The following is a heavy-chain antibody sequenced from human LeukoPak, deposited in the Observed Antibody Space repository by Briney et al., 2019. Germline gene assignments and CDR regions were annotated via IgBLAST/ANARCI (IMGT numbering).Heavy chain of an antibody. Sequence: PGGSLRLSCAASGFTFSRYSMNWVRQAPGKGLEWVAVVSFDGSDKYYVDSVRGRFTVSRDNSKNTLYLQMNSLRAEDTAVYYCAKGPRAITGGPLDPWGQGTLVTVSS. CDR3: AKGPRAITGGPLDP. J-gene: IGHJ5*02. CDR1: GFTFSRYS. D-gene: IGHD1-14*01. V-gene: IGHV3-30*18. CDR2: VSFDGSDK.